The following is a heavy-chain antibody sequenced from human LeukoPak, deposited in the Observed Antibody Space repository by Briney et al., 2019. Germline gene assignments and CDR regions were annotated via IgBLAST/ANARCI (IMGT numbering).Heavy chain of an antibody. J-gene: IGHJ4*02. CDR2: ISYDGSNK. D-gene: IGHD3-10*01. Sequence: GMSLRLSCAASGFTFSTYAMHWVRQGPGKGLEWVAVISYDGSNKFYADSVKGRFTISRDNSKNTLYLQMSSLSAEDTAVYYCARTTTPHYYGSGSYALGYWGQGTLVTVPS. V-gene: IGHV3-30-3*01. CDR3: ARTTTPHYYGSGSYALGY. CDR1: GFTFSTYA.